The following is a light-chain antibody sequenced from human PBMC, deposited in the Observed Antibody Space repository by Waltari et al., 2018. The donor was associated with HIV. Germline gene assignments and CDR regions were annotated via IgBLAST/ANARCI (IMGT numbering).Light chain of an antibody. CDR2: WAS. V-gene: IGKV4-1*01. J-gene: IGKJ4*01. Sequence: DIVMTQSPDSLALSLGERATINCKSSTSVFASPNNKNYLTWYQQRAGQPPKVLIYWASTRESGVPERFSGSGSGTNFTLTISSLQAEDVALDYCQQWYSNPVTFGGGTRVEIK. CDR1: TSVFASPNNKNY. CDR3: QQWYSNPVT.